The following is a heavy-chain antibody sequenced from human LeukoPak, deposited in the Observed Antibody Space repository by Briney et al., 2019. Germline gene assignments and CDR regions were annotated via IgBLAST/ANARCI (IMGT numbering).Heavy chain of an antibody. CDR1: GGSFSGYY. CDR3: ARVGDSSSFSY. D-gene: IGHD6-13*01. J-gene: IGHJ4*02. CDR2: INHSGST. V-gene: IGHV4-34*01. Sequence: PSETLSLTCAVYGGSFSGYYWSWIRQPPGKGLEWMGEINHSGSTNYNPSLKSRVAISVDTSKNQFSLKLSSVTAADTAVYYCARVGDSSSFSYWGQGTLVTVSS.